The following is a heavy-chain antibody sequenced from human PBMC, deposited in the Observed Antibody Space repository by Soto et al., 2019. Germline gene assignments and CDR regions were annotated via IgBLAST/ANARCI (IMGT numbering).Heavy chain of an antibody. CDR1: GGSISSYY. V-gene: IGHV4-59*08. D-gene: IGHD4-4*01. Sequence: SETLSLSCTVSGGSISSYYWSWIRQPPGKGLEWIGYIYYRGSTNYNPSLKSRVTISVDTSKNQFSLKLSSVTAADTAVYYCARRGYSNSFYYYYLAVGGKGTTVTV. CDR3: ARRGYSNSFYYYYLAV. CDR2: IYYRGST. J-gene: IGHJ6*03.